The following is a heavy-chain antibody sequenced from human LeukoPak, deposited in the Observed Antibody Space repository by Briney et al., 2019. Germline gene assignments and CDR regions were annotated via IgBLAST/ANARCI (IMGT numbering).Heavy chain of an antibody. CDR2: ISGSGGST. Sequence: GGSLRLSCAASGFTFSSYAMSWVRQAPGTGLEWVSAISGSGGSTYYADSVKGRFTISRDNSKNTLSLQMNSLRAEDTAVYYCAKDRGSRIAAAGTPLDYWGQGTLVTVSS. V-gene: IGHV3-23*01. D-gene: IGHD6-13*01. J-gene: IGHJ4*02. CDR3: AKDRGSRIAAAGTPLDY. CDR1: GFTFSSYA.